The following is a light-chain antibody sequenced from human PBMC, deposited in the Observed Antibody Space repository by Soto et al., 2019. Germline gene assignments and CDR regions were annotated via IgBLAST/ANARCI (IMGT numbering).Light chain of an antibody. CDR2: AAS. CDR1: QSISSH. Sequence: DIQMTQSPSSVSASVGDRVTISCRASQSISSHLNWYQQKPGRAPKLLIYAASSLQSGVTSRLSGRGSGTDFTLTISSLQPEDFATYYCQQSYSTPFTFGGGTKVEIK. V-gene: IGKV1-39*01. J-gene: IGKJ4*01. CDR3: QQSYSTPFT.